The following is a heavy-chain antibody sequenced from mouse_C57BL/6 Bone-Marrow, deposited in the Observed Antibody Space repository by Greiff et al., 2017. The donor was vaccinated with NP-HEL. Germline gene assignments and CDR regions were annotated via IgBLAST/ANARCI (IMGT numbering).Heavy chain of an antibody. J-gene: IGHJ3*01. D-gene: IGHD1-1*01. CDR1: GFTFSSYA. CDR3: ARGEYGSSYGVCY. CDR2: ISDGGSYT. V-gene: IGHV5-4*01. Sequence: EVQLVESGGGLVKPGGSLKLSCAASGFTFSSYAMSWVRQTPEKRLEWVATISDGGSYTYYPDNVKGRFTISRDNAKNNLYLQMSHLKSEDTAMYYWARGEYGSSYGVCYWGQGTLVTVS.